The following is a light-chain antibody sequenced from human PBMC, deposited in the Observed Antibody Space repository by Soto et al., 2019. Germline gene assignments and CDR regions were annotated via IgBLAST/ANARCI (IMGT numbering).Light chain of an antibody. CDR1: QSVSTY. CDR2: DAS. Sequence: EIVLTQSPATLSLSPGQRVTLSCRASQSVSTYLAWYQQKPGQAPRLFIYDASNRATGIPARFSGSGSGTDFTLTISSLEPEDFAVYYCQQRSKWPITFGQGTRLEIK. J-gene: IGKJ5*01. CDR3: QQRSKWPIT. V-gene: IGKV3-11*01.